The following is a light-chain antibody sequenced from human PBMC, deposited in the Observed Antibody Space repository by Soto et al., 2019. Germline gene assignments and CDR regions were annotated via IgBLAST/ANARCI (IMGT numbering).Light chain of an antibody. CDR2: AAS. J-gene: IGKJ5*01. CDR1: QGISSN. CDR3: QQADSFPIT. V-gene: IGKV1-9*01. Sequence: DIQFTQSPSFLSASVGDRVTIPCRASQGISSNLAWYQQKPGKAPKLLIYAASTLQSGVPSRFSGYGSGTDFTLSISSLQPEDFATYYCQQADSFPITFGQGTRLEI.